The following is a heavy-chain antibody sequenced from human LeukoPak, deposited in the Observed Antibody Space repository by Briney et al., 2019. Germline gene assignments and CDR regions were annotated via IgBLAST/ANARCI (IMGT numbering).Heavy chain of an antibody. CDR1: GYTFTSYD. D-gene: IGHD3-3*01. J-gene: IGHJ6*02. V-gene: IGHV1-8*01. Sequence: GASVKVSCKASGYTFTSYDINWVRQATGQGLEWMGWMNPNSGNTGYAQKFQGRVTMTRNTSISTAYMELSSLRSEGTAVYYCASSYYDFWSGYHTSMDVWGQGTTVTVSS. CDR2: MNPNSGNT. CDR3: ASSYYDFWSGYHTSMDV.